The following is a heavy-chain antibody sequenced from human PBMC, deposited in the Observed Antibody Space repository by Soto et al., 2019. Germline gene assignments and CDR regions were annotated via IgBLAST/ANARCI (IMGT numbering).Heavy chain of an antibody. CDR2: IYYSGST. CDR1: GGSISSYY. Sequence: QVQLQESGPGLVKPSETLSLTCTVSGGSISSYYWSWIRQPPGKGLEWIGYIYYSGSTNYNPSLKSRVTISVDTSKNQFSLKLSSVTAADTAVYYCARRRSIAAHFDYWGQGTLVTVSS. CDR3: ARRRSIAAHFDY. V-gene: IGHV4-59*01. J-gene: IGHJ4*02. D-gene: IGHD6-6*01.